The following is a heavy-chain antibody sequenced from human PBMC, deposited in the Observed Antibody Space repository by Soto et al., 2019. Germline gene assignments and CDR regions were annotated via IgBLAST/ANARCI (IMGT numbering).Heavy chain of an antibody. CDR2: MQPSSGRT. V-gene: IGHV1-8*01. CDR3: ARGVTAGVDY. CDR1: GYSFTSLD. J-gene: IGHJ4*02. Sequence: ASVKVSCKASGYSFTSLDINWVRQTTGQGLEWMGWMQPSSGRTGYAQKFQGRVTMTRDTSINTAYMELSSLTSDDTAFYYCARGVTAGVDYWGQGTLVAVSS. D-gene: IGHD1-26*01.